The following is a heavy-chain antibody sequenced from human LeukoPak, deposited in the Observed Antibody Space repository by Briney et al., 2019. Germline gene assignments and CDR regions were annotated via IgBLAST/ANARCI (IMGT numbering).Heavy chain of an antibody. Sequence: GGSLRHSCAASGFTFSSYAMSWVRPAPGRALEGVSAISGSEDSTYYADSVKGRLTISKDNSKNTVYLQRNSLRAEDTAVYYCAKLRSGGPAAGNYWGQGTLVTVSS. J-gene: IGHJ4*02. CDR3: AKLRSGGPAAGNY. CDR1: GFTFSSYA. V-gene: IGHV3-23*01. D-gene: IGHD6-13*01. CDR2: ISGSEDST.